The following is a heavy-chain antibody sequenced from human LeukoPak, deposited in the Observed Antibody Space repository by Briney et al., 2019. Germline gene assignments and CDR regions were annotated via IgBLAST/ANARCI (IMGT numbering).Heavy chain of an antibody. CDR1: GFTVSSNY. CDR2: IYSGGST. CDR3: ARDMEGSSWYPGYYYYYMDV. Sequence: GGSLRLSCAASGFTVSSNYMSWVRQAPGKGPVWVSAIYSGGSTYYADSVKGRFTISRDNSKNTLYLQMNSLRAEDTAVYYCARDMEGSSWYPGYYYYYMDVWGKGATVTVSS. V-gene: IGHV3-66*02. D-gene: IGHD6-13*01. J-gene: IGHJ6*03.